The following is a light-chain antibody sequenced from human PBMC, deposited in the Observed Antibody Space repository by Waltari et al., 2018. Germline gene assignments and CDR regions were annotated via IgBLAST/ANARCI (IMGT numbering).Light chain of an antibody. CDR2: TND. V-gene: IGLV1-44*01. J-gene: IGLJ1*01. CDR3: AAWDDSLSGFV. CDR1: RSNIGSNA. Sequence: QSVLTQPPSASGTPGQRVTISCSGSRSNIGSNAVNWYQQVPVTAPKLLIYTNDQRPSGVPYRFSGSKSGTSASLAISGLQSEDEAGYYCAAWDDSLSGFVFGTGTKVTVL.